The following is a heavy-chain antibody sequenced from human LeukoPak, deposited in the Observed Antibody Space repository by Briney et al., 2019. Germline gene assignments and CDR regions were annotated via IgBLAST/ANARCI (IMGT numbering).Heavy chain of an antibody. D-gene: IGHD3-3*01. J-gene: IGHJ2*01. CDR2: IKQDGSEK. V-gene: IGHV3-7*03. CDR3: ARAEWSNWYFDL. Sequence: PGGSLRLSCAASGFTFSTYWMYWVRQAPGKGLEWVANIKQDGSEKYYVDSVKGRFTLSRDSAKNSLYLQMNSLRAEDTAVYYCARAEWSNWYFDLWGRGTLVTVSS. CDR1: GFTFSTYW.